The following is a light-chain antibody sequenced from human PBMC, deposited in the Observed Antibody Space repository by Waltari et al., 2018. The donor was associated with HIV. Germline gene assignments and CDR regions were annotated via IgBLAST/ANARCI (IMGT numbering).Light chain of an antibody. CDR2: RNN. CDR3: AAWDDSLSGWV. CDR1: SSNIGRNS. Sequence: QSVLTQPPSASGTPGQRVTISCSGSSSNIGRNSVYCYQQLPGTAPKLLIYRNNQRPSGVPDRFSGSKSGTSASLAISGLRSEDEADYYCAAWDDSLSGWVFGGGTKLTVL. V-gene: IGLV1-47*01. J-gene: IGLJ3*02.